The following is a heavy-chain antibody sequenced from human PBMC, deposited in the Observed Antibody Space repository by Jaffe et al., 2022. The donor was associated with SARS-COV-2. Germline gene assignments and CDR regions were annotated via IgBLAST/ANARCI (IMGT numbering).Heavy chain of an antibody. V-gene: IGHV4-59*01. Sequence: QVQLQESGPGLVKPSETLSLTCTVSGDSISSYYWSWIRQSPGKGLEWIAYIYYSGSTNYNPSLKSRVTMSVDTSKNQLSLKLSSVTAVDTAVYYCARTGYYSDSSAYYFFDLWGQGTLVTVSS. D-gene: IGHD3-22*01. CDR2: IYYSGST. J-gene: IGHJ4*02. CDR3: ARTGYYSDSSAYYFFDL. CDR1: GDSISSYY.